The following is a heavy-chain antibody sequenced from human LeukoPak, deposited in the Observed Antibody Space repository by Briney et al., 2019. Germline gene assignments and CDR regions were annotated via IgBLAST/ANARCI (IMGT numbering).Heavy chain of an antibody. J-gene: IGHJ6*02. Sequence: GGSLRLSCAASGFTVSSNYMSWVRQAPGKGLEWVSVIYSGGSTYYADSVKGRFTISRDNSKNTLYLQVNSLRAEDTAVYYCARDSRSSGWYVGGYYYYGMDVWGQGTTVTVSS. CDR3: ARDSRSSGWYVGGYYYYGMDV. V-gene: IGHV3-53*01. CDR2: IYSGGST. CDR1: GFTVSSNY. D-gene: IGHD6-19*01.